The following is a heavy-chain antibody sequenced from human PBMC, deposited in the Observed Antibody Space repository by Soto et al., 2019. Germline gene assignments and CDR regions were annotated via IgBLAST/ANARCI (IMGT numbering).Heavy chain of an antibody. J-gene: IGHJ4*02. CDR1: GGSISNSYYY. CDR2: FYYGGSP. D-gene: IGHD4-17*01. CDR3: VRRSDPYGDYFDY. Sequence: KASETLSLTCSVSGGSISNSYYYWGSIRQTPGKGLEWIADFYYGGSPYYNPSLESRVTISADASRNHFSLTLNSVTVTDSGVYYCVRRSDPYGDYFDYWGRGTLVTVSS. V-gene: IGHV4-39*02.